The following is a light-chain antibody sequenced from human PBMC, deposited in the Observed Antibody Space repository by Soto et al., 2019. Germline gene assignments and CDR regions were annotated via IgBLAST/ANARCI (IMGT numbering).Light chain of an antibody. CDR3: SSYTSSNTVV. Sequence: QSALTQPASVSGSPGQSITISCSGTGSDIGYYDYVSWYQQHPGKVPKLVISEVSDRPSGVSHRFTGSKSDNTASLTISGLQAEDEADYYCSSYTSSNTVVFGGGTQLTVL. CDR2: EVS. V-gene: IGLV2-14*01. CDR1: GSDIGYYDY. J-gene: IGLJ2*01.